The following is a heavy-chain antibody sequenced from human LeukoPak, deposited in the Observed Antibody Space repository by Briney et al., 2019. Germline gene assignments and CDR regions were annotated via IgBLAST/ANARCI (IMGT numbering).Heavy chain of an antibody. V-gene: IGHV2-5*01. D-gene: IGHD3-10*01. CDR1: GLSLSTSGVG. CDR2: IYWNDDK. Sequence: SGPTLVNPTQTLTLTCTFSGLSLSTSGVGVGWIRQPPGKALEWLALIYWNDDKRYSPSLKSRLTITKDTSKNQVVLTMNNMDPVDTATYYCAHSLKLYGSGPFDYWGQGTLVTVSS. CDR3: AHSLKLYGSGPFDY. J-gene: IGHJ4*02.